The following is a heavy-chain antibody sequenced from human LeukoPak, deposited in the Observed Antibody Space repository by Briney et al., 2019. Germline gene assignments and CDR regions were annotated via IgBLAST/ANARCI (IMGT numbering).Heavy chain of an antibody. Sequence: SETLSLTCAVSGGSISDYYWSWIRQPPGKGLEWIGYIHYSGRTNSNPSLKSRVIISVDRSKNHFSLKLTSVTAADTAVYYCARTSAEYSNSWIDSWGQGTLVIVSS. D-gene: IGHD6-6*01. CDR3: ARTSAEYSNSWIDS. V-gene: IGHV4-59*12. CDR2: IHYSGRT. CDR1: GGSISDYY. J-gene: IGHJ5*01.